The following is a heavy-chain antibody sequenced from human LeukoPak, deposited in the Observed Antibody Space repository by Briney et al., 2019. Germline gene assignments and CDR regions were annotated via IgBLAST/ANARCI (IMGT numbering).Heavy chain of an antibody. CDR1: GLSVTNYY. CDR3: AKAESSPLYYFDY. J-gene: IGHJ4*02. CDR2: VYSGGTT. D-gene: IGHD6-13*01. Sequence: PGGSLRLSCAASGLSVTNYYMNWVRQAPGKGLEWVSVVYSGGTTDFADSVKGRFLISRDNSKNKVYLQMNSLRAEDTALYYCAKAESSPLYYFDYWGQGTLVTVSS. V-gene: IGHV3-53*05.